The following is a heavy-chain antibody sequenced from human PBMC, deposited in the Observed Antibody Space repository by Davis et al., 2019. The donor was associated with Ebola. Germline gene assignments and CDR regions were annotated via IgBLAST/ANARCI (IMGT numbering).Heavy chain of an antibody. CDR3: ASIKITGTTNGDY. CDR2: IYYSGST. Sequence: PSETLSLTCTVSGGSISSYYWSWIRQPPGKGLEWIGYIYYSGSTNYNPSLKSRVTISVDTSKNQFSLKLSSVTAADTAVYYCASIKITGTTNGDYWGQGTLVTVSS. D-gene: IGHD1-7*01. J-gene: IGHJ4*02. CDR1: GGSISSYY. V-gene: IGHV4-59*08.